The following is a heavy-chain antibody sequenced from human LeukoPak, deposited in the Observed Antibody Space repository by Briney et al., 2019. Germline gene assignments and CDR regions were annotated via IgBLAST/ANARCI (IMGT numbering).Heavy chain of an antibody. CDR3: AREDGSSWPHLNAFDM. Sequence: SETLSLTCTISGGSISSYYRNWIRQPPGKGLEWIGYIYYSGSTNYNPSLKSRVTISVDTSKNQFSLKLTSVTAADTAVYYCAREDGSSWPHLNAFDMWGQGTMVTVSS. CDR2: IYYSGST. CDR1: GGSISSYY. J-gene: IGHJ3*02. D-gene: IGHD6-13*01. V-gene: IGHV4-59*01.